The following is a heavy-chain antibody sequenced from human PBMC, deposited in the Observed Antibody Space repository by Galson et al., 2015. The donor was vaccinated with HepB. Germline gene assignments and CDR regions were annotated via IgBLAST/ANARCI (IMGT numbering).Heavy chain of an antibody. J-gene: IGHJ4*02. CDR3: IRMADLSGYSST. Sequence: SLRLSCAASGFTFSGSAIHWVRQTSGKGLEWVGRIRSKASNYATAYAASLKGRFTISRDDSKNTAYLHMKSLKTEDTAVYYCIRMADLSGYSSTWGQGTPVTVSS. CDR2: IRSKASNYAT. V-gene: IGHV3-73*01. D-gene: IGHD6-13*01. CDR1: GFTFSGSA.